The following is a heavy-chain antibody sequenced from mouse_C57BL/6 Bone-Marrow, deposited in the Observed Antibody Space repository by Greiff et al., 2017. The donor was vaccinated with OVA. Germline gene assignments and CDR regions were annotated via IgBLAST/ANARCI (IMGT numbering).Heavy chain of an antibody. D-gene: IGHD2-4*01. CDR3: ARKDYEFAY. CDR2: IYPGGGYT. Sequence: QVQLQQSGAELVRPGTSVKMSCKASGYTFTNYWIGWAKQRPGHGLEWIGDIYPGGGYTNYNEKFKGKATLTADKASSTAYMQCSSLTSEDSAIYYCARKDYEFAYWGQGTLVTVSA. J-gene: IGHJ3*01. CDR1: GYTFTNYW. V-gene: IGHV1-63*01.